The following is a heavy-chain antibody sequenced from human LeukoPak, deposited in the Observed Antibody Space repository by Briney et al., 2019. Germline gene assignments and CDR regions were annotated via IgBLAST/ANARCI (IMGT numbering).Heavy chain of an antibody. D-gene: IGHD2-15*01. J-gene: IGHJ4*02. Sequence: SETLSLTCTVSGVSVSSGSYYWSWIRQPPGKGLEWIGYIYYSGSTNYNPSLKSRVTISVDTSKNQFSLKLSSVTAADTAVYYCARVVYCSGGSCYDYWGQGTLVTASS. CDR1: GVSVSSGSYY. V-gene: IGHV4-61*01. CDR3: ARVVYCSGGSCYDY. CDR2: IYYSGST.